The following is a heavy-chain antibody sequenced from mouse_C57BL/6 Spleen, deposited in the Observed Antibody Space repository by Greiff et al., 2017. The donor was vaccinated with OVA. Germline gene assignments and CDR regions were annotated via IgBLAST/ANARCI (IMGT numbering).Heavy chain of an antibody. V-gene: IGHV5-4*01. J-gene: IGHJ2*01. CDR3: ARFTTVVATDYFDY. CDR2: ISDGGSYT. D-gene: IGHD1-1*01. CDR1: GFTFSSYA. Sequence: EVQGVESGGGLVKPGGSLKLSCAASGFTFSSYAMSWVRQTPEKRLEWVATISDGGSYTYYPDNVKGRFTISRDNAKNNLYLQMSHLKSEDTAMYYCARFTTVVATDYFDYWGQGTTLTVSS.